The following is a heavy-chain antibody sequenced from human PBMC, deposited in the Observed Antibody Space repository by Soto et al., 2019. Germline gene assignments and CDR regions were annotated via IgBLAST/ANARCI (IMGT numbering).Heavy chain of an antibody. V-gene: IGHV3-74*02. J-gene: IGHJ4*02. CDR1: GFDFSTYW. CDR3: IRASGVAGTGEYF. CDR2: ISGGGGT. Sequence: EVQLVESGGGLVQPGGSLRLSCAASGFDFSTYWMHWVRQAPGKGLVWVSRISGGGGTTYADSVEGRFTISRDNANNSVYLQMNSLKEEDTAMYYCIRASGVAGTGEYFWGQGPLVTVSS. D-gene: IGHD6-19*01.